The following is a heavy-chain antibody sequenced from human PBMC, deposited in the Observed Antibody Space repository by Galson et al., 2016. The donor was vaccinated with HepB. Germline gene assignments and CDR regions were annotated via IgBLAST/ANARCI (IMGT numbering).Heavy chain of an antibody. CDR3: ARGKGGSFLDR. J-gene: IGHJ4*01. Sequence: SLRLSCAASGFIFSDYYMSWIRQTPGKGLEWLAHISSRGATIYYPASLKGRFTISRDNANNSLYLQMNSLRAEDTAAYYCARGKGGSFLDRWGQGAQVTVSS. D-gene: IGHD1-26*01. CDR1: GFIFSDYY. CDR2: ISSRGATI. V-gene: IGHV3-11*01.